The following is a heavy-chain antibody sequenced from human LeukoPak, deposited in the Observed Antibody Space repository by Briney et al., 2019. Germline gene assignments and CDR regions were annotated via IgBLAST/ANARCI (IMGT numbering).Heavy chain of an antibody. D-gene: IGHD3-22*01. V-gene: IGHV3-13*01. CDR1: GCTFSSYN. CDR2: VGTAGDT. J-gene: IGHJ3*02. CDR3: ARRGDSRGYYDAFDI. Sequence: PGGSLRLSCTASGCTFSSYNMHWVRQPTGKGLEWVSAVGTAGDTYYPGSVKGRFTISRENAKNSLYLQMNSLRAGDTAVYYCARRGDSRGYYDAFDIWGQGTMVTVSS.